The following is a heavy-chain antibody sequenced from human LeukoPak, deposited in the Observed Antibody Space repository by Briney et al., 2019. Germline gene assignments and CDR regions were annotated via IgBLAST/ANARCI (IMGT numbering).Heavy chain of an antibody. D-gene: IGHD3-22*01. V-gene: IGHV4-34*01. Sequence: PSETLSLTCAVYGGSFSGYYWSWIRQPPGKGLEWIGEINHSGSTNYNPSLKSRVTISVDTSKNQFSLKLSSVTAADTAVYYCARAGLLLRRWIDYWGQGTLVTVSS. CDR3: ARAGLLLRRWIDY. CDR2: INHSGST. J-gene: IGHJ4*02. CDR1: GGSFSGYY.